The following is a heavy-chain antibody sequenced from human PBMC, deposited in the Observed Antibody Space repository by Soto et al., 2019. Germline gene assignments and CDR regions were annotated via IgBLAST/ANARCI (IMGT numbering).Heavy chain of an antibody. CDR3: AKDPLPTMRIAARRLGGGPNWFDP. Sequence: GGSLRLSCAAAGFTFSSYGRSWVRQAPGKGLEWVSAISGSGGSTYYADSVKGRFTISRDNSKNTLYLQMNSLRAEDTAVYYCAKDPLPTMRIAARRLGGGPNWFDPWGQGTLVTVSS. J-gene: IGHJ5*02. CDR2: ISGSGGST. V-gene: IGHV3-23*01. CDR1: GFTFSSYG. D-gene: IGHD6-6*01.